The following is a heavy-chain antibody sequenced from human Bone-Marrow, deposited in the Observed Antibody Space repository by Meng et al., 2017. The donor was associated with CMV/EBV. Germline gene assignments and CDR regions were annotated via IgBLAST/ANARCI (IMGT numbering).Heavy chain of an antibody. Sequence: GESLKISCSASGFTFSSYAMSWVRQAPGKGLEWVSVFSGSGGRTYYADSVKGRFPISRDNSKNALYPQMNSLRAEDTAVYYCAKLRSRYRYSSGDHFDYWGQGTLVTVSS. CDR1: GFTFSSYA. CDR2: FSGSGGRT. D-gene: IGHD2-15*01. V-gene: IGHV3-23*01. J-gene: IGHJ4*02. CDR3: AKLRSRYRYSSGDHFDY.